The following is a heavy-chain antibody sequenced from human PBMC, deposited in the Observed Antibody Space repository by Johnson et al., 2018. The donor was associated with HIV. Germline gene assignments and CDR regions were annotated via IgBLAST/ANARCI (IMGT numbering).Heavy chain of an antibody. CDR3: AKDNEGVAGTRNAFDI. V-gene: IGHV3-9*01. Sequence: VQLMESGGGLVQPGRSLRLSCAASGFTFDDYAMHWVRQAPGKGLEWVSGISWNSGSIGYADSVKGRFTISRDNAKNSLYLQMNSLRAEDTALYYCAKDNEGVAGTRNAFDIWGQGTKVTVSS. J-gene: IGHJ3*02. D-gene: IGHD6-19*01. CDR2: ISWNSGSI. CDR1: GFTFDDYA.